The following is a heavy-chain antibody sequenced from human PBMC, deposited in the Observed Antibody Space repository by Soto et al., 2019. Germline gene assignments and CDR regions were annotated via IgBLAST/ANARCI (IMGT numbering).Heavy chain of an antibody. V-gene: IGHV3-21*01. J-gene: IGHJ3*02. D-gene: IGHD1-26*01. CDR3: ARDEWELPTDAFDI. CDR1: GFAIRSNA. CDR2: ISSSSSYI. Sequence: PGGSLRLSCEASGFAIRSNAIHWVRQAPGKGLEWVSSISSSSSYIYYADSVKGRFTISRDNAKNSLYLQMNSLRAEDTAVYYCARDEWELPTDAFDIWGQGTMVTVSS.